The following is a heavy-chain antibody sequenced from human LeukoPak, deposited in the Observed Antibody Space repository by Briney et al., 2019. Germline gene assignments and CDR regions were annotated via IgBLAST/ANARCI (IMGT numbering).Heavy chain of an antibody. CDR1: GYTFTSYN. D-gene: IGHD2-15*01. V-gene: IGHV1-8*03. CDR3: ARLVGYCSGGSCYSALDY. Sequence: GASVKVSCKASGYTFTSYNINWVRQATGQGREWMGWIDPNSGNTGYSPKFQGRVTITSDTSISTAYMELSSLRSEDTAVYYCARLVGYCSGGSCYSALDYWGQGTLVTVSS. CDR2: IDPNSGNT. J-gene: IGHJ4*02.